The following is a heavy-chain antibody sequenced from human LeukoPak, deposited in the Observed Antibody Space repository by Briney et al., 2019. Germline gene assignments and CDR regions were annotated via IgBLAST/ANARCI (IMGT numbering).Heavy chain of an antibody. V-gene: IGHV4-34*01. CDR3: ARGHRGDY. Sequence: PSGTLSLTCAVYGGSFSGYYWSWIRQPPGKGLEWIGEINHSGSTNYNPSLKSRVTISVDTSKNQFSLKLSSVTAADTAVYYCARGHRGDYWGQGTLVTVSS. D-gene: IGHD3-10*01. CDR1: GGSFSGYY. CDR2: INHSGST. J-gene: IGHJ4*02.